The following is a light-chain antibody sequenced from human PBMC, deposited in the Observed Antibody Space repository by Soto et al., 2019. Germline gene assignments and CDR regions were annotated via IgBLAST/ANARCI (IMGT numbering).Light chain of an antibody. Sequence: QSALTQPASVSGSPGQSITISCTGTSSDVGGYNYVSWYQQHPGKAPKLMIYDVSNRPSGVSTRFSGSKSGNTASLTISGLQEEDEADYYCSSYTSRSTLEVFGGGTQLTVL. CDR2: DVS. CDR3: SSYTSRSTLEV. V-gene: IGLV2-14*01. J-gene: IGLJ3*02. CDR1: SSDVGGYNY.